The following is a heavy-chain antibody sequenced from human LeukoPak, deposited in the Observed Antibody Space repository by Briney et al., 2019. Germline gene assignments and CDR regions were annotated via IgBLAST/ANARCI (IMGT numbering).Heavy chain of an antibody. V-gene: IGHV3-23*01. J-gene: IGHJ4*02. Sequence: SGGSLRLSCAASGFSLSSYAMSWVRQAPGKGLEWVSAISSTDAGTYHADSVRGRFTISRDSSKNTLYLQMNSPRAEDAAVYYCAKAPVTSCRGAYCYPFDYWGQGTLVTVSS. CDR1: GFSLSSYA. CDR3: AKAPVTSCRGAYCYPFDY. CDR2: ISSTDAGT. D-gene: IGHD2-21*01.